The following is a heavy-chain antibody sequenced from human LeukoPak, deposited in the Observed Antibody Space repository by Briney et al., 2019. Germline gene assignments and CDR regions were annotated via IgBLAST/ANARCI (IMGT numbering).Heavy chain of an antibody. Sequence: GGSLRLSCAASGFTFSSYAMHWVRQAPGKGLEWVAVISYDGSNKYYADSVKGRFTTSRDNSKNTLYLQMNSLRAEDTAVYYCARDIVVVPAASMWFDPWGQGTLVTVSS. CDR1: GFTFSSYA. CDR3: ARDIVVVPAASMWFDP. CDR2: ISYDGSNK. J-gene: IGHJ5*02. D-gene: IGHD2-2*01. V-gene: IGHV3-30-3*01.